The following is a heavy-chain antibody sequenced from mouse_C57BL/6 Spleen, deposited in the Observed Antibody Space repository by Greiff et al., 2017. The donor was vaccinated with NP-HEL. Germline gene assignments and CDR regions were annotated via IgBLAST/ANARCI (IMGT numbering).Heavy chain of an antibody. V-gene: IGHV2-6*01. Sequence: QVQLQQSGPGLVAPSQSLSITCTVSGFSLTSYGVDWVRQSPGKGLEWLGVIWGVGSTNYNSALKSRLSISKDNSKSQVFLKMNSLQTDDTAMYYCARSPYENAMDYWGQGTSVTVSS. J-gene: IGHJ4*01. CDR2: IWGVGST. D-gene: IGHD2-3*01. CDR1: GFSLTSYG. CDR3: ARSPYENAMDY.